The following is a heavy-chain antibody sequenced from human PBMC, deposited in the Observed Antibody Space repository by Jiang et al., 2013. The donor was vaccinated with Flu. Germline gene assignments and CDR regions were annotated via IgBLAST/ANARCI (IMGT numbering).Heavy chain of an antibody. D-gene: IGHD5-12*01. Sequence: LKISCKGSGYSFTSYWIGWVRQMPGKGLEWMGIIYPGDSDTRYSPSFQGQVTISADKSISTAYLQWSSLKAPDTAMYYCARSIVATIGGEYFDYWGQGTLVTVSS. V-gene: IGHV5-51*01. CDR2: IYPGDSDT. CDR1: GYSFTSYW. CDR3: ARSIVATIGGEYFDY. J-gene: IGHJ4*02.